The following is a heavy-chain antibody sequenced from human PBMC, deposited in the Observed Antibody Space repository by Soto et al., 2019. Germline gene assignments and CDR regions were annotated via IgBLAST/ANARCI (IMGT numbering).Heavy chain of an antibody. V-gene: IGHV1-46*03. CDR3: AKSDYYYDSSGTLFDY. CDR1: GYTFTSYY. D-gene: IGHD3-22*01. J-gene: IGHJ4*02. Sequence: QVQLVQSGAEVKKPGASVKVSCKASGYTFTSYYMHWVRQAPGQGLEWMGIINPSGGSTSYAQKCQGRVTMTRDTSTSTVYMELSSLRSEDTAVYYCAKSDYYYDSSGTLFDYWGQGTLVTVSS. CDR2: INPSGGST.